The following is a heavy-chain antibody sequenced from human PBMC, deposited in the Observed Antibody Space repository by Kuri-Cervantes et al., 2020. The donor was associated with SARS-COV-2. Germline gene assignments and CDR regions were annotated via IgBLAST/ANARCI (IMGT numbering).Heavy chain of an antibody. CDR1: GGTFSSYA. V-gene: IGHV1-69*13. CDR3: ARGMDIVVVPAAIEGGGWYYYMDV. Sequence: SVKVSCKASGGTFSSYAISWVRQAPGQGLEWMGRIIPIFGTANYAQKFQGRVTITADESTSTAYMELSSLRSEDTAVYYCARGMDIVVVPAAIEGGGWYYYMDVWGKGTTVTVSS. CDR2: IIPIFGTA. J-gene: IGHJ6*03. D-gene: IGHD2-2*02.